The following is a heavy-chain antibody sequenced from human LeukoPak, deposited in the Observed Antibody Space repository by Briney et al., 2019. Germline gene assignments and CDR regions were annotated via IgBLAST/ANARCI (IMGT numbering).Heavy chain of an antibody. CDR3: AKGTAVAGIFDY. V-gene: IGHV3-23*01. D-gene: IGHD6-19*01. CDR1: GFTFSSYG. J-gene: IGHJ4*02. Sequence: GGSLRLSCAASGFTFSSYGMHWVRQAPGKGLEWVSAISGSGGSTYYADSVKGRFTISRDNSKNTLYLQMNSLRAEDTAVYYCAKGTAVAGIFDYWGQGTLVTVSS. CDR2: ISGSGGST.